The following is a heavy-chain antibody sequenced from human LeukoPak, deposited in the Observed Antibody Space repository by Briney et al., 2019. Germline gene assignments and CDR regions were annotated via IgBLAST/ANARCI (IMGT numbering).Heavy chain of an antibody. J-gene: IGHJ4*02. CDR3: ASYPRYSSSPPFDY. CDR2: INPNTGAT. Sequence: ASVKVSCKASGYTFTSQDMHWVRQAPGQGFEWMGWINPNTGATNYAQKFQGRVTMTRDKTINTAYMELTSLTSDDSAVYYCASYPRYSSSPPFDYWGQGTMVTVSP. V-gene: IGHV1-2*02. D-gene: IGHD6-6*01. CDR1: GYTFTSQD.